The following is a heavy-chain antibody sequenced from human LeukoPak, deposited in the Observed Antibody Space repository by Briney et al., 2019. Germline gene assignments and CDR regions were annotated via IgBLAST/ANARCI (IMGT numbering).Heavy chain of an antibody. J-gene: IGHJ4*02. V-gene: IGHV1-18*01. CDR2: ISAYNGNT. Sequence: ASVKVSCKASGYTFTSYGISWVRQAPGQGLEWMGWISAYNGNTNYAQKLQGRVTMTTDTSTSTAYMELRSLGSDDTAVYYCARTPIAVAGKYFDYWGQGTLVTVSS. CDR1: GYTFTSYG. D-gene: IGHD6-19*01. CDR3: ARTPIAVAGKYFDY.